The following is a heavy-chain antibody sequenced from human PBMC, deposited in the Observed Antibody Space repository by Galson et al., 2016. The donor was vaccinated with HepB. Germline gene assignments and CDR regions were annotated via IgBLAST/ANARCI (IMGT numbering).Heavy chain of an antibody. CDR1: GFIFSDYV. CDR3: VRGNYGFDV. J-gene: IGHJ6*02. V-gene: IGHV3-11*01. CDR2: ISARSDVL. Sequence: SLRFSCAASGFIFSDYVMAWIRQTPGKGLECISLISARSDVLYEADSVEGQFIISRDNAQSSLSLQINSLRAEDTGVYYCVRGNYGFDVWGQGTTVTVSS.